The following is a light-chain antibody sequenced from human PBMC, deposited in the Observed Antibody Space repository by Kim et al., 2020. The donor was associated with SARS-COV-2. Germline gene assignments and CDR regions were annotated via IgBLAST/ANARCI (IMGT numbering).Light chain of an antibody. CDR1: KLGDKY. J-gene: IGLJ3*02. CDR3: QAWDSSTAV. V-gene: IGLV3-1*01. Sequence: SYELTQPPSVSVSPGQTASITCSGSKLGDKYAYWYQKKPGQSPILVIYQHTKRPSGISQRFSGSSFGNTATLTISRAQTMDEADYYGQAWDSSTAVFGVGTQLSVL. CDR2: QHT.